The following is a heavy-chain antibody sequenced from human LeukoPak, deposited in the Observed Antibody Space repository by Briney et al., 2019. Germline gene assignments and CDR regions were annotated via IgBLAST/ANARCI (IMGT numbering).Heavy chain of an antibody. CDR1: GYTFTSYG. CDR3: AREYCSGGSCYVAFDI. Sequence: ASVKVSCKASGYTFTSYGISWVRQAPGQGLGWMGWISAYNGNTNYAQKLQGRVTMTTDTSTSTAYMELRSLRSDDTAVYYCAREYCSGGSCYVAFDIWGQGTMVTVSS. J-gene: IGHJ3*02. D-gene: IGHD2-15*01. V-gene: IGHV1-18*01. CDR2: ISAYNGNT.